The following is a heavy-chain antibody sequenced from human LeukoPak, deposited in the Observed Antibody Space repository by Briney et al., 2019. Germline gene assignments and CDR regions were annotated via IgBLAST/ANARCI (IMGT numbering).Heavy chain of an antibody. CDR3: ARDRLHYGEYEKTFDY. Sequence: PGGSLRLSCAASGFTFSIYSMNWVRQVPGKGLEWVSSIGSSSTYIFYADSVKGRFTVSRDNAKNSLYLQMNSLRAEDTAVYYCARDRLHYGEYEKTFDYWGQGTLVTVSS. V-gene: IGHV3-21*01. J-gene: IGHJ4*02. D-gene: IGHD4-17*01. CDR1: GFTFSIYS. CDR2: IGSSSTYI.